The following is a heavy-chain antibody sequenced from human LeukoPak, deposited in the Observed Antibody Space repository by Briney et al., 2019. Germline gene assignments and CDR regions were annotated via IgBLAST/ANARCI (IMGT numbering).Heavy chain of an antibody. CDR1: GFTFSSYA. J-gene: IGHJ4*02. CDR3: ARVKAPGYGDLSPIDY. CDR2: ISYDGSNK. Sequence: PGRSLRLSCAASGFTFSSYAMHWVRQAPGKGLEWVAVISYDGSNKYYADSVKGRFTISRDNSKNTLYLQMNSLRAEDTAVYYCARVKAPGYGDLSPIDYWGQGTLVTVSS. V-gene: IGHV3-30*04. D-gene: IGHD4-17*01.